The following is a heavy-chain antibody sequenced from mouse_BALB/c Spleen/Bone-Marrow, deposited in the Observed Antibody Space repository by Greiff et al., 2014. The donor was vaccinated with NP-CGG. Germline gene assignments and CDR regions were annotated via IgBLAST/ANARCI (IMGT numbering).Heavy chain of an antibody. V-gene: IGHV5-12*02. D-gene: IGHD1-1*01. Sequence: LQESGGGLVQPGGSLKLSCATSGFSFSDYYMYWVRQTPEKRLEWVAYISNGGGSTYYPDTVKGRFTISRDNAKNTLYLQMSRLKSEDTAMYYCARLGDYSYFDYWGRGTALTVSS. CDR2: ISNGGGST. J-gene: IGHJ2*01. CDR1: GFSFSDYY. CDR3: ARLGDYSYFDY.